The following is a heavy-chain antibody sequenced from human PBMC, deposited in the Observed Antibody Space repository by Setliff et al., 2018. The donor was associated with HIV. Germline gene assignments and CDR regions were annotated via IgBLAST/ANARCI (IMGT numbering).Heavy chain of an antibody. J-gene: IGHJ5*02. V-gene: IGHV1-18*01. D-gene: IGHD2-2*01. Sequence: ASVKVSCKASGYTFTDYTITWVRRAPGQGLEWMGWISANSGITDYARKFRGRVTMTTDASTTTAYMELTDLRSDDTAFYYCARVPAVTRGDWFDPWGQGTLVTVSS. CDR1: GYTFTDYT. CDR3: ARVPAVTRGDWFDP. CDR2: ISANSGIT.